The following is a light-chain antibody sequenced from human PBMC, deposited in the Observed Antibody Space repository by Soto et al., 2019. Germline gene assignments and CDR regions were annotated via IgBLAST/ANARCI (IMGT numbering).Light chain of an antibody. V-gene: IGLV2-14*01. Sequence: QSVLTQPASVSGSPGQSITISCTGTSSDVGGYNSVSWYQHHPGKAPKLMIYEVSNRPSGVSNRFSGSKSGNTASLTISGLQAEDEADHYCSSYTSSSTLYVFGTGTRSPS. CDR2: EVS. CDR3: SSYTSSSTLYV. J-gene: IGLJ1*01. CDR1: SSDVGGYNS.